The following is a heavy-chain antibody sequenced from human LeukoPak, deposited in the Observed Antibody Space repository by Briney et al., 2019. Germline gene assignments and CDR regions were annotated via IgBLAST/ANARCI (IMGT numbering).Heavy chain of an antibody. Sequence: GGSLRLSCSASGFTFSSYAMHWVRQAPGKGLEYVSAIGSNGDKTYSADSVKGRFTISRDNSKNTLYLQMSSLRAEDTAVYYCARPGGYTYGFFDYWGQGTLVTVSS. V-gene: IGHV3-64D*06. CDR1: GFTFSSYA. CDR2: IGSNGDKT. CDR3: ARPGGYTYGFFDY. J-gene: IGHJ4*02. D-gene: IGHD5-18*01.